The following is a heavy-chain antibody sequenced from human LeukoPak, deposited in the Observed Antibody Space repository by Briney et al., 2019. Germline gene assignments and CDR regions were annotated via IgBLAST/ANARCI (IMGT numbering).Heavy chain of an antibody. CDR1: GFTVSNNY. Sequence: GGSLRLSCAASGFTVSNNYMSWVRQAPGKGLEWVSIIDPGVNTYYADSVKGRFTISRDNSKNTLYLQMNSLRAEGTAVYYCARDLNYWGQGTLVTVSS. V-gene: IGHV3-53*01. CDR3: ARDLNY. J-gene: IGHJ4*02. CDR2: IDPGVNT.